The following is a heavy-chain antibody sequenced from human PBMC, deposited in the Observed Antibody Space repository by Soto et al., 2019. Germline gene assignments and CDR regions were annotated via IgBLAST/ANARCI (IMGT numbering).Heavy chain of an antibody. D-gene: IGHD5-12*01. CDR3: ARLRYSGYHIHFYYVMDV. CDR2: ISTYNDYT. Sequence: QVHLEQSGIEVKKPGASVKVTCKASGYTFHNFGISWVRQAPGQGLEWMGWISTYNDYTNYAQKFQGRVTMTTDTSTSTASMELRSLRPDHTAVYYCARLRYSGYHIHFYYVMDVWGQGTTVSVSS. J-gene: IGHJ6*02. V-gene: IGHV1-18*01. CDR1: GYTFHNFG.